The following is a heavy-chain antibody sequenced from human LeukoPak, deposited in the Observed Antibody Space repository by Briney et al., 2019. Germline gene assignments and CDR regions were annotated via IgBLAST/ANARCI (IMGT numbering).Heavy chain of an antibody. Sequence: SVKVSCKASGGTFSSYAISWVRQAPGQGLEWMGRIIPILGIANYAQKFQGRVTITADKSTSTAYMELSSLRSEDTAVYYCARDPPPYYYDSSGYYLELDAFDIWGQGTMVTVSS. CDR1: GGTFSSYA. CDR2: IIPILGIA. CDR3: ARDPPPYYYDSSGYYLELDAFDI. J-gene: IGHJ3*02. D-gene: IGHD3-22*01. V-gene: IGHV1-69*04.